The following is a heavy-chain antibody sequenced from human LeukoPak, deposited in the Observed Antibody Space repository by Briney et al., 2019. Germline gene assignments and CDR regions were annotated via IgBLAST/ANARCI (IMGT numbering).Heavy chain of an antibody. Sequence: ASVKVSCKASGYTFTAYYLHWVRQAPGQGLEWVGWINPNNGDSKSAQKFQDRVIMTRDTSIRTAYMELGSLRSDDTAVYYCARVNRALDSWGQGTLVTVSS. J-gene: IGHJ4*02. CDR3: ARVNRALDS. V-gene: IGHV1-2*02. CDR2: INPNNGDS. CDR1: GYTFTAYY.